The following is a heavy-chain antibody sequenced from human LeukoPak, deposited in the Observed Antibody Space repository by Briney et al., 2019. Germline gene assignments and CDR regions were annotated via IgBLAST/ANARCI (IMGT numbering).Heavy chain of an antibody. Sequence: GGSLRLSCVASGFSFSNHYMDWVRQAPGKGLEWVGRIKNRARSYTTTYAASVKGRFSISRDDSKNSLYLQMNSLKTEDTAFYYCADLGTPYWGQGTLVTVSS. CDR3: ADLGTPY. V-gene: IGHV3-72*01. CDR2: IKNRARSYTT. CDR1: GFSFSNHY. J-gene: IGHJ4*02.